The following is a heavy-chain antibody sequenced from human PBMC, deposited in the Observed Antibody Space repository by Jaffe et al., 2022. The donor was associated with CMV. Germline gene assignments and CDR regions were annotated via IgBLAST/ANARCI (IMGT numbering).Heavy chain of an antibody. CDR2: ISGSGGST. D-gene: IGHD4-4*01. CDR1: GFTFSSYA. Sequence: EVQLLESGGGLVQPGGSLRLSCAASGFTFSSYAMTWVRQAPGKGLEWVSVISGSGGSTYYPDSVKGRFTISRDNSKNTLYLQMNSLRAEDTAVYYCANTGAFSTYGYFDYWGRGTLVTVSS. CDR3: ANTGAFSTYGYFDY. J-gene: IGHJ4*02. V-gene: IGHV3-23*01.